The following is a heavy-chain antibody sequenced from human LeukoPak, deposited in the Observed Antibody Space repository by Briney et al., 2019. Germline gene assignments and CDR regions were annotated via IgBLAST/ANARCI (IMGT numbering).Heavy chain of an antibody. CDR1: GFTFSSYS. CDR3: ARDPSRYYDFWSGYYADFDY. J-gene: IGHJ4*02. V-gene: IGHV3-21*01. CDR2: ISSSSSYI. D-gene: IGHD3-3*01. Sequence: GGSLRLSCAASGFTFSSYSMNWVRQAPGKGLEWVSSISSSSSYIYYAGSVKGRFTISRDNAKNSLYLQMNSLRAEDTAVYYCARDPSRYYDFWSGYYADFDYWGQGTLVTVSS.